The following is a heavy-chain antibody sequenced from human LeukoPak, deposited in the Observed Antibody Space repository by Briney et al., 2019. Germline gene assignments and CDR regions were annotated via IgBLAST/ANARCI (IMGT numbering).Heavy chain of an antibody. CDR2: ISSSSSYI. CDR1: GFTFSSYA. CDR3: ASLAAAGVDY. Sequence: GGSLRLSCAASGFTFSSYAMSWVRQAPGKGLEWVSSISSSSSYIYYADSVKGRFTISRDNAKNSLYLQMNSLRAEDTAVYYCASLAAAGVDYWGQGTLVTVSS. D-gene: IGHD6-13*01. V-gene: IGHV3-21*01. J-gene: IGHJ4*02.